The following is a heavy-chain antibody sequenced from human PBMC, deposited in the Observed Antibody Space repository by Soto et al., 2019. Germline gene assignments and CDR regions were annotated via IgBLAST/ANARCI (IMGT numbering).Heavy chain of an antibody. CDR1: GFTFSSYA. V-gene: IGHV3-23*01. D-gene: IGHD3-22*01. J-gene: IGHJ4*02. Sequence: GGSLRLSCAASGFTFSSYAMSWVRQAPGKGLEWVSAISGSGSSTYYADSVKGRFTISRDNSKNTLYLQMNSLRAEDTAVYYCAKRGNYYDSSGYYFDYWGQGTLVTVSS. CDR3: AKRGNYYDSSGYYFDY. CDR2: ISGSGSST.